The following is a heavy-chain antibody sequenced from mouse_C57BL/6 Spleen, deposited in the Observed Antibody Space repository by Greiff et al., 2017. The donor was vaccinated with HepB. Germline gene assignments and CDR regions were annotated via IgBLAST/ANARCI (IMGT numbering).Heavy chain of an antibody. CDR2: IDPETGGT. CDR1: GYTFTDYE. J-gene: IGHJ3*01. V-gene: IGHV1-15*01. Sequence: VKLQESGAELVRPGASVTLSCKASGYTFTDYEMHWVKQTPVHGLEWIGAIDPETGGTAYNQKFKGKAILTADKSSSTAYMELRSLTSEDSAVYYCTRRGAWFAYWGQGTLVTVSA. CDR3: TRRGAWFAY.